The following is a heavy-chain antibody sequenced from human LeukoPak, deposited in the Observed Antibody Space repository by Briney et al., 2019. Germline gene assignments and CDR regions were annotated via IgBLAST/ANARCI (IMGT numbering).Heavy chain of an antibody. Sequence: GGSLRLSCAASGFTVSSNYMSWVRQAPGKGLVWVSRINTDGSSTSYADSVKGRFTISRDNAKNTLYLQMNSLRAEDTAVYYCARSQLWSLLSSAFDIWGQGTMVTVSS. CDR1: GFTVSSNY. D-gene: IGHD5-18*01. J-gene: IGHJ3*02. CDR3: ARSQLWSLLSSAFDI. CDR2: INTDGSST. V-gene: IGHV3-74*01.